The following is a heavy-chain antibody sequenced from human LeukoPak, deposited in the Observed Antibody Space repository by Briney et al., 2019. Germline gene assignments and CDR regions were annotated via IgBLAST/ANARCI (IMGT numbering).Heavy chain of an antibody. V-gene: IGHV4-39*01. CDR3: ARHGGWMATGLIDY. D-gene: IGHD5-24*01. CDR1: GGSISSSSYY. Sequence: SETLPLTCTVSGGSISSSSYYWGWIRQPPGKGLEWIGSIYYSGSTYYNPSLKSRVTISVDTSKNQFSLKLSSVTAADTAVYYCARHGGWMATGLIDYWGQGTLVTVSS. CDR2: IYYSGST. J-gene: IGHJ4*02.